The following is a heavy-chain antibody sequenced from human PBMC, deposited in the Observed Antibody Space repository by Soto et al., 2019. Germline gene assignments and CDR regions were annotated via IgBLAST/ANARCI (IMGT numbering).Heavy chain of an antibody. CDR1: GIIVSTNY. CDR2: IYSDGKT. Sequence: GGSLRLSCAASGIIVSTNYMSWVRQAPGKGLEWVSLIYSDGKTYYADSVKGRFTISRDNSKNTVSLRMNSVRAEDTAVYYCARDGGGGYYDSSGYVAVWGQGTLVTVSS. J-gene: IGHJ4*02. D-gene: IGHD3-22*01. CDR3: ARDGGGGYYDSSGYVAV. V-gene: IGHV3-53*01.